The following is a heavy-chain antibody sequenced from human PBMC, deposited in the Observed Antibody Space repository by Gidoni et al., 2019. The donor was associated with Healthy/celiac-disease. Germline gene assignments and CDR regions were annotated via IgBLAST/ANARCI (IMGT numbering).Heavy chain of an antibody. V-gene: IGHV3-30*16. CDR1: GFTFSSYA. Sequence: QVQLVESGGGVVQPGRSLRLSCAASGFTFSSYAINLFRQAPGKGLEWVAVISYDGSNKYDADSVKGRFTISRDNSKNTLYLQMNSLRAEDTAVYYCARDGPITMVRGVIITYDAFDIWGQGTMVTVSS. D-gene: IGHD3-10*01. CDR3: ARDGPITMVRGVIITYDAFDI. J-gene: IGHJ3*02. CDR2: ISYDGSNK.